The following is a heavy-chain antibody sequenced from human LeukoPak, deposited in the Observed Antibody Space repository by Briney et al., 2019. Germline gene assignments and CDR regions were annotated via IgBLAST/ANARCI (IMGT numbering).Heavy chain of an antibody. CDR2: ISGSGGST. D-gene: IGHD1-1*01. Sequence: GGSLRLSCAASGFTFSSYGMSWVRQAPGKGLEWVSAISGSGGSTYYADSVKGRLTISRDNSKNTLYLQMNSLRAEDTAVYYCAKDRWTEVDAFDIWGQGTMVTVSS. CDR3: AKDRWTEVDAFDI. V-gene: IGHV3-23*01. CDR1: GFTFSSYG. J-gene: IGHJ3*02.